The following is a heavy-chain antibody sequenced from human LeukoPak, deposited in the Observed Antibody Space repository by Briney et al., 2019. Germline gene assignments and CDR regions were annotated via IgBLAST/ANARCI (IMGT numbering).Heavy chain of an antibody. Sequence: SVKVSCKVSGGTFSNYAISWVRQAPGQGLEWMGGIIPIFGTANYAQKFQGRVTITTDESTSTAYMELSSLRSEDTAVYYCARDQSPSARGYWFDPWGQGTLVTVSS. CDR2: IIPIFGTA. CDR1: GGTFSNYA. CDR3: ARDQSPSARGYWFDP. V-gene: IGHV1-69*05. J-gene: IGHJ5*02.